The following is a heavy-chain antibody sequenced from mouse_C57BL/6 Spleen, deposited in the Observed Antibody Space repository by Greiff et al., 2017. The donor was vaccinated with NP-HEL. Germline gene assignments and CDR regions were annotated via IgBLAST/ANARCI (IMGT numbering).Heavy chain of an antibody. D-gene: IGHD2-3*01. CDR2: IYPSDSET. CDR3: ARRGWSYSDY. V-gene: IGHV1-61*01. Sequence: VQLQQPGAELVRPGSSVKLSCKASGYTFTSYWMDWVKQRPGQGLEWIGNIYPSDSETHYNQKFKDKATLTVDKSSSTAYMQLSSLTSEDSAVYYCARRGWSYSDYWGQGTTLTVSS. J-gene: IGHJ2*01. CDR1: GYTFTSYW.